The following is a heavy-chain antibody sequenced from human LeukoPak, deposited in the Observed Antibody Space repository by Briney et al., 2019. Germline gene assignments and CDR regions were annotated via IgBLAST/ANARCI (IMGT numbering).Heavy chain of an antibody. D-gene: IGHD1-1*01. Sequence: GGSLRLSCAAAGFTFSKFAMHWVRQAPGKGLEWVAVVSYDGSYKYYADSVKGRFTISRDYAKNSLYLQMNSLRAEDTAVYYCARDWGNWDFDYWGQGTLVIVSS. CDR3: ARDWGNWDFDY. V-gene: IGHV3-30*04. J-gene: IGHJ4*02. CDR2: VSYDGSYK. CDR1: GFTFSKFA.